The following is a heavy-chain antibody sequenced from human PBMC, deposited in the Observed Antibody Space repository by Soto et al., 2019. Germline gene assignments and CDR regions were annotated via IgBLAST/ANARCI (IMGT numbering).Heavy chain of an antibody. J-gene: IGHJ4*02. CDR2: IKGKPDGGAT. Sequence: GGSLRLSCAASGITFNTACLTWVRQAPGKGLEWVGRIKGKPDGGATDYAAPVEGRFTISRDDSQNTVFLQMNSLKTDDTAVYYCTAGSPFNYWGPGTLVTVSS. V-gene: IGHV3-15*01. CDR1: GITFNTAC. CDR3: TAGSPFNY.